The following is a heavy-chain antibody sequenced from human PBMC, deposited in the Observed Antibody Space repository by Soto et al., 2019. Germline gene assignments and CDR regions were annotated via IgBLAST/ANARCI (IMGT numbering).Heavy chain of an antibody. Sequence: QVQMVQSGAEVKKPGSSVKVSCKASRGTLSSYAISWGRQAPGQGLEWMGGIIPIFGTANYAQKFQGRVTITADESTSTGYMDLSSLRSEDTAVEDCASVILLYYYGMDVWGQGTTVTVSS. CDR3: ASVILLYYYGMDV. D-gene: IGHD2-21*01. J-gene: IGHJ6*02. CDR2: IIPIFGTA. V-gene: IGHV1-69*01. CDR1: RGTLSSYA.